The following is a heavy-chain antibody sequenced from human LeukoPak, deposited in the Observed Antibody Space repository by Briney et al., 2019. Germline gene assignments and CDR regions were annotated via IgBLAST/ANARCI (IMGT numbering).Heavy chain of an antibody. V-gene: IGHV1-18*01. CDR3: ASETYYYDSSGYLFDY. J-gene: IGHJ4*02. D-gene: IGHD3-22*01. CDR2: ISAYSGDT. Sequence: ASVKVSCKASGYTFTSYGISWVRQAPGQGLEWMGWISAYSGDTNYAQKFQGRATMTTDTSTSTAYMELSSLRSEDTAVYYCASETYYYDSSGYLFDYWGQGTLVTVSS. CDR1: GYTFTSYG.